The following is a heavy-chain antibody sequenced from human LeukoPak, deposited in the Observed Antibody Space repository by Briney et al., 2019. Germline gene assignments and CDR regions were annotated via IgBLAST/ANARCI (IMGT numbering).Heavy chain of an antibody. CDR2: ISAYNGNT. CDR1: GYTLTSYG. Sequence: ASVKVSCKASGYTLTSYGISWVRQAPGQGLEGMGWISAYNGNTNYAQKLQGRVTMTTDTSTSTAYMELRSLRSDDTAVYYCAREGRSYDFWSGPDLDYWGQGTLVTVSS. J-gene: IGHJ4*02. V-gene: IGHV1-18*01. CDR3: AREGRSYDFWSGPDLDY. D-gene: IGHD3-3*01.